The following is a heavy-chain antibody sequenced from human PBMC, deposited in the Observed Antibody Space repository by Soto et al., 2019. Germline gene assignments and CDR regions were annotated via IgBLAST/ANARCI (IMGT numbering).Heavy chain of an antibody. J-gene: IGHJ6*02. CDR1: GFTCKTHA. CDR2: IAYDGNEK. V-gene: IGHV3-30*18. CDR3: GKDVGNYVPYYYGVDV. D-gene: IGHD3-10*02. Sequence: QVQLVESGGGVVQPGTSLRLSCAASGFTCKTHAMHWVRQAPGKGLEWMAVIAYDGNEKFYADSVKGRFTISRDNSKNALYLQINTPRNQDTAVYYCGKDVGNYVPYYYGVDVWGQGTTVTVSS.